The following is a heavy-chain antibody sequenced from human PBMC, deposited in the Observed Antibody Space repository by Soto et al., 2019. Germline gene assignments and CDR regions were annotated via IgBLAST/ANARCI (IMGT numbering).Heavy chain of an antibody. CDR3: ARVGRDGYNYIFDY. CDR1: GGSISSGGYY. J-gene: IGHJ4*02. CDR2: IYYSGST. V-gene: IGHV4-31*03. D-gene: IGHD5-12*01. Sequence: SETLSLTCTVSGGSISSGGYYWSWIRQHPGKGLEWIGYIYYSGSTYYNPSLKSRVTISVDTSKNQFSLKLSSVTAADTAVYYCARVGRDGYNYIFDYWGRGTLVTVSS.